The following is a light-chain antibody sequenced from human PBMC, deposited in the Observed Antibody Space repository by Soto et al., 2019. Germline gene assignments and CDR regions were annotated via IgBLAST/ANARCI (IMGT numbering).Light chain of an antibody. CDR1: SSDVGSYNL. V-gene: IGLV2-23*02. CDR2: EVS. CDR3: CSYAGSSTSPYV. J-gene: IGLJ1*01. Sequence: QSVLTQPASVSGSPGHSITISCTGTSSDVGSYNLVSWYQQHPGKAPKLMIYEVSKRPSGVSNRFSGSKSGNTASLTISGLQAEDEADYYCCSYAGSSTSPYVFGTGTKVAV.